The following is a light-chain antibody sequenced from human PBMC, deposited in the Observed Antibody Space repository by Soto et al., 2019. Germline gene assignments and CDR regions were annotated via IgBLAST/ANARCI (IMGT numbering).Light chain of an antibody. CDR3: QQTYMIPFT. V-gene: IGKV1-39*01. CDR1: QIIGSY. Sequence: DIQVTQSPSSLSASVGDTVTITCRASQIIGSYLNWYQQKPGEAPKLLLFAESLLPSGVPSRFSGFRSPTAFTLTISSLQPEDFATYYCQQTYMIPFTFGPGTKVD. CDR2: AES. J-gene: IGKJ3*01.